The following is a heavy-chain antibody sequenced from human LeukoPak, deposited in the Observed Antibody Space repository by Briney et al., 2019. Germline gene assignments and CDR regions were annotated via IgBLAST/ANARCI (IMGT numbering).Heavy chain of an antibody. V-gene: IGHV1-2*02. Sequence: ALVKVSCKASGYTFTGYYMHWVRQAPGQGLEWMGWINPNSGGTNYAQKFQGRVTMTRDTSISTAYMELSRLRSDDTAVYYCAREVSGSSNYFDYWGQGTLVTVSS. CDR2: INPNSGGT. D-gene: IGHD1-26*01. CDR1: GYTFTGYY. J-gene: IGHJ4*02. CDR3: AREVSGSSNYFDY.